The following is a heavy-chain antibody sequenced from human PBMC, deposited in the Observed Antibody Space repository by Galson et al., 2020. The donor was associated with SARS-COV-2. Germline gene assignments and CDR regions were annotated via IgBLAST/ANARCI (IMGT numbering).Heavy chain of an antibody. D-gene: IGHD6-6*01. CDR1: GGSISSYY. V-gene: IGHV4-59*01. CDR3: ARRGSEAARPYYYYMDV. CDR2: IYYSGST. J-gene: IGHJ6*03. Sequence: SETLSLTCTVSGGSISSYYWSWIRQPPGKGLEWIGYIYYSGSTNYNPSLKSRVTISVDTSKNQFSLKLSSVTAADTAVYYCARRGSEAARPYYYYMDVWGKGTTVTVSS.